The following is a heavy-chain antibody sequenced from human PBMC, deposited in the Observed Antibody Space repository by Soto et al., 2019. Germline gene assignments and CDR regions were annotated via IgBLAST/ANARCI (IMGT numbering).Heavy chain of an antibody. CDR1: GFTFSSYA. CDR3: ARERSELWFGESDY. V-gene: IGHV3-30-3*01. Sequence: QVQLVESGGGVVQPGRSLRLSCAASGFTFSSYAMHWVRQAPGKGLEWVAVISYDGSNKYYADSVKGRFTISRDNSKKTLYLQMNRLRAEDTAVYYCARERSELWFGESDYWGQGTLVTVSS. J-gene: IGHJ4*02. CDR2: ISYDGSNK. D-gene: IGHD3-10*01.